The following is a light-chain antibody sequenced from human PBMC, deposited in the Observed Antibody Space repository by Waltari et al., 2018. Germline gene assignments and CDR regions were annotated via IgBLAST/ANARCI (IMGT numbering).Light chain of an antibody. Sequence: DIQMTQSPSSLSASVGERVTITCRASQGITNYLNWYQQRPGKPPKRLIYEASNLQSGVPSRFSATGSGTVFTLTINSLQPEDFATYYCLQYNSAPLTFGGGTKVAIK. CDR3: LQYNSAPLT. J-gene: IGKJ4*01. CDR2: EAS. CDR1: QGITNY. V-gene: IGKV1-17*01.